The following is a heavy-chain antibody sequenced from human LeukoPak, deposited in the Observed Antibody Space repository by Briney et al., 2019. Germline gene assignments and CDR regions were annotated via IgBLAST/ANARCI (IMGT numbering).Heavy chain of an antibody. CDR1: GFTVSSNY. CDR3: AKGYDFWSGGIDY. CDR2: ISGNSAGT. V-gene: IGHV3-23*01. D-gene: IGHD3-3*01. Sequence: GSLRLSCAASGFTVSSNYMSWVRQAPGKGLEWVSAISGNSAGTYYADSVKGRFTISRDNSKNTLYLQMNSLRAEDTAVYYCAKGYDFWSGGIDYWGQGTLVAASS. J-gene: IGHJ4*02.